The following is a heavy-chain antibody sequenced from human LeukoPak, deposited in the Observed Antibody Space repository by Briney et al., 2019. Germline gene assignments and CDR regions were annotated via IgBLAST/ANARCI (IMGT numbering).Heavy chain of an antibody. J-gene: IGHJ4*02. CDR2: IYSGGST. Sequence: GGSLRLSCAASGFTVSSNYMSWVRQAPGKGLEWVSVIYSGGSTYYADSVKGRFTISRDNSKNTLYLQMNSLRAEDTAVYYCARGRLRWFIFDYWGQGTLVTVSS. CDR3: ARGRLRWFIFDY. D-gene: IGHD4-23*01. CDR1: GFTVSSNY. V-gene: IGHV3-66*01.